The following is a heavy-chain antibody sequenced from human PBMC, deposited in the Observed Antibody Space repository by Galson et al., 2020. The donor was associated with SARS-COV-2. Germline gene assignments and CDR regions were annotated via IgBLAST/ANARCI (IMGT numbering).Heavy chain of an antibody. D-gene: IGHD3-16*02. CDR3: ARVASRYNYFDP. CDR2: MNPRSGNT. V-gene: IGHV1-8*01. J-gene: IGHJ5*02. Sequence: ASVKVSCKASGYTFTTSDITWVRQAPGQGLEWMGWMNPRSGNTGYAQRFQGRVTMTRDTSITTAYMELSSLRSDDTAVYYCARVASRYNYFDPWGQGSLVTVSS. CDR1: GYTFTTSD.